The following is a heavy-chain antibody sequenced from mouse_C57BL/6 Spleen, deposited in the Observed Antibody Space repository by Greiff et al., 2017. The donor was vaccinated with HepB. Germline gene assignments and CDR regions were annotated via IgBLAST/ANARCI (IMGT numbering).Heavy chain of an antibody. J-gene: IGHJ3*01. Sequence: EVQLQQSGPELVKPGASVKISCKASGYTFTDYYMNWVKQSHGKSLEWIGDINPNNGGTSYNQKFKGKATLTVDKSSSTAYMKLRSLTSEDSAVYYCARYYDLAWFAYWGQGTLVTVSA. CDR1: GYTFTDYY. D-gene: IGHD2-4*01. V-gene: IGHV1-26*01. CDR2: INPNNGGT. CDR3: ARYYDLAWFAY.